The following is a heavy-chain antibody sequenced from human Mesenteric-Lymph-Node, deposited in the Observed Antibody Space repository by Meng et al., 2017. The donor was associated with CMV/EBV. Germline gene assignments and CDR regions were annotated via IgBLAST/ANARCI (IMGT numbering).Heavy chain of an antibody. CDR2: IYHDGTT. D-gene: IGHD4-11*01. J-gene: IGHJ3*02. V-gene: IGHV3-53*05. CDR3: AKEHDYIAVGAPEI. Sequence: ESLKISCAASGFTLNIHYMSWVRQTPGKGLEWLSVIYHDGTTNYADSVKGRFTISRDNSKYTLYLQMDSLRTEDTAIYYCAKEHDYIAVGAPEIWGQGTVVTVSS. CDR1: GFTLNIHY.